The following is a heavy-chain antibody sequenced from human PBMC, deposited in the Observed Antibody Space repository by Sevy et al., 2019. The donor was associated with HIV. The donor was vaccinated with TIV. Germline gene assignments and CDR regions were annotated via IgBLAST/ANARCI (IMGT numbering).Heavy chain of an antibody. D-gene: IGHD3-22*01. Sequence: SETLSLTCAVYGGSFSGYYWSWIRQPPGKGLEWIGAINHSGSTNYNPSLKSRVTISVDTSKNQFSLKLSSVTAADTAVYYCARGGYSGYYYDSSGYIHFDYWGQGTLVTVSS. CDR2: INHSGST. V-gene: IGHV4-34*01. CDR3: ARGGYSGYYYDSSGYIHFDY. CDR1: GGSFSGYY. J-gene: IGHJ4*02.